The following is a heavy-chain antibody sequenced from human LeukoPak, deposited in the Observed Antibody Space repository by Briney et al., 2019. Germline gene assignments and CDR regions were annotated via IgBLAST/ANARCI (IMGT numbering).Heavy chain of an antibody. CDR2: ISGSGGST. CDR1: GFSLSSYA. J-gene: IGHJ4*02. D-gene: IGHD6-13*01. CDR3: SKDYGSWPYYLDY. Sequence: GGSLRLSCAASGFSLSSYAMSWLRQAPGKGLEWVSAISGSGGSTYYADSVKGRFTISRDNSKKTLYLQMNSLRAEDTAVYNFSKDYGSWPYYLDYWLQATIVSVSS. V-gene: IGHV3-23*01.